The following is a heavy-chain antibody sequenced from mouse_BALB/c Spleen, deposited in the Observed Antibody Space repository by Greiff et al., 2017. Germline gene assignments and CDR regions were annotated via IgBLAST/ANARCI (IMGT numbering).Heavy chain of an antibody. CDR2: ISSGGSYT. V-gene: IGHV5-6-4*01. J-gene: IGHJ2*01. D-gene: IGHD2-10*02. Sequence: EVHLVESGGGLVKPGGSLKLSCAASGFTFSSYTMSWVRQTPEKRLEWVATISSGGSYTYYPDSVKGRFTISRDNAKNTLYLQMSSLKSEDTAMYYCTRVGTLVPGYWGQGTTLTVSS. CDR1: GFTFSSYT. CDR3: TRVGTLVPGY.